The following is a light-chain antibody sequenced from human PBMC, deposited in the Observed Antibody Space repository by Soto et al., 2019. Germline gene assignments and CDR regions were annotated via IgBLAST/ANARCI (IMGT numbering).Light chain of an antibody. J-gene: IGKJ4*01. Sequence: DVRMPQSPSSLSASVGATITITCRASRTINTYLNWFQQKPGEPPRLLIYGASTLHDGVPSRFSGSGSGADFTLTISGLQPEDFASYHCQQTYSDISVGGGTKVDIK. CDR3: QQTYSDIS. V-gene: IGKV1-39*01. CDR2: GAS. CDR1: RTINTY.